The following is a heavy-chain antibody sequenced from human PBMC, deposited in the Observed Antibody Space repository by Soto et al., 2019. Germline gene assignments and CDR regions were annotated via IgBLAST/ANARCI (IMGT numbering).Heavy chain of an antibody. D-gene: IGHD2-2*01. V-gene: IGHV3-30*18. CDR1: GFTFSSYG. J-gene: IGHJ6*02. Sequence: HPGGSLRLSCAASGFTFSSYGMHWVRQAPGKGLEWVAVISYDGSNKYYADSVKGRFTISRDNSKNTLYLQMNSLRAEDTAVYYCAKDLGYCSSTSCPGYYYYYYGMDVWGQGTTVTV. CDR2: ISYDGSNK. CDR3: AKDLGYCSSTSCPGYYYYYYGMDV.